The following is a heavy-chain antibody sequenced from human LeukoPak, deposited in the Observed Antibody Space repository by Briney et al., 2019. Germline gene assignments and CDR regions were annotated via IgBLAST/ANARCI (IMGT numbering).Heavy chain of an antibody. CDR1: GFTFSSYG. V-gene: IGHV3-33*01. J-gene: IGHJ4*02. D-gene: IGHD3-22*01. Sequence: GGSLRLSCAASGFTFSSYGMHWVRQAPGKGLEWVAVIWYDGSNKYYADSVKGRFTISRDNSKNTLYLQMNSLRAEDTAVYYCAREEVNYYDSSGYYPFFDYWGQGTLVAVSS. CDR2: IWYDGSNK. CDR3: AREEVNYYDSSGYYPFFDY.